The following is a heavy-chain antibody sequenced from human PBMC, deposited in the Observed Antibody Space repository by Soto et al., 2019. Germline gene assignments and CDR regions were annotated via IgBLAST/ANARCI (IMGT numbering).Heavy chain of an antibody. CDR2: INHSGST. CDR3: ARDWDITGTTDYYGMDV. D-gene: IGHD1-7*01. CDR1: GGSFSGYY. Sequence: PSETLSLTCAVYGGSFSGYYWSWIRQPPGKGLEWIGEINHSGSTNYNPSLKSRVTISVDTSKNQFSLKLSSVTAADTAVYYCARDWDITGTTDYYGMDVWGQGTTVTVSS. J-gene: IGHJ6*02. V-gene: IGHV4-34*01.